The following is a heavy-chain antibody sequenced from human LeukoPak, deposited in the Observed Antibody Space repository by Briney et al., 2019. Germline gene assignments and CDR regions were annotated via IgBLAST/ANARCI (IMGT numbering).Heavy chain of an antibody. J-gene: IGHJ4*02. Sequence: GGSLRLSCAASGFTFSAYSMNWVRQAPGKGLEWVSHIGRGITYADSVKGRFTISRDNAKNSVYLQMNGLRAEDTAVYYCARDALAGEKPEYFFDYWGQGTLVTVSS. CDR3: ARDALAGEKPEYFFDY. CDR2: IGRGIT. V-gene: IGHV3-48*04. CDR1: GFTFSAYS.